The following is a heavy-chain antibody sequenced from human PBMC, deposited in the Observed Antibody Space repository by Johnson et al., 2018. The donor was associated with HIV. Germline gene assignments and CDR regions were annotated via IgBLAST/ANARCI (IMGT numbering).Heavy chain of an antibody. CDR2: ISHDGSNK. J-gene: IGHJ3*02. CDR3: AKAIVVVIVGNNDDAFDI. D-gene: IGHD2-21*01. Sequence: QMQLVESGGGVVQPGTSLRLSCAASGFTFSSYAMHWVRQAPGKGLEWVALISHDGSNKYYADSAKGRFTISRDNAENTLHLEMNSLRAEDTAVYYCAKAIVVVIVGNNDDAFDIWGQGTMVTVSS. V-gene: IGHV3-30*18. CDR1: GFTFSSYA.